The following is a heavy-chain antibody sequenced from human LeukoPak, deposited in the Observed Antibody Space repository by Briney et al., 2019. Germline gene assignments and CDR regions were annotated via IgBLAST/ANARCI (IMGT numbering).Heavy chain of an antibody. CDR1: GDSISSGNY. J-gene: IGHJ6*03. CDR3: ARMGATRDYYYYMDV. V-gene: IGHV4-38-2*02. D-gene: IGHD1-26*01. CDR2: IYHTGST. Sequence: PSETLSLTCTVSGDSISSGNYWGWIRQPPGKGLEWIGSIYHTGSTYYNLSLKSRVTISVDTSKNQFSLKLSSVTAADTAVYYCARMGATRDYYYYMDVWGKGTTVTVSS.